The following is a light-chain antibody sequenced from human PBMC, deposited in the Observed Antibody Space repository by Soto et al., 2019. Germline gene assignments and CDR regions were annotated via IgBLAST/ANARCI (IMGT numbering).Light chain of an antibody. CDR1: SSNIGTNY. Sequence: SVLTQPPSASGTPGQRVTISCSGSSSNIGTNYICWYQHLPGTAPKLLIYRNNQRPSGVPDRFSGSKSGTSASLAISGLRSEDEADYYCTTWDDSLSGPVFGGGTKVTVL. CDR2: RNN. J-gene: IGLJ3*02. CDR3: TTWDDSLSGPV. V-gene: IGLV1-47*01.